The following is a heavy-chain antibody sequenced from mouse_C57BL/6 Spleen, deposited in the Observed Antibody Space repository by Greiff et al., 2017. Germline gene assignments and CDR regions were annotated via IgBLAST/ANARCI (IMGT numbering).Heavy chain of an antibody. V-gene: IGHV1-54*01. CDR2: INPGSGGT. CDR3: AVITTVVAGYYFDY. CDR1: GYAFTNYL. Sequence: VQLQESGAELVRPGTSVKVSCKASGYAFTNYLIEWVKQRPGQGLEWIGVINPGSGGTNYNEKFKGKATLTADKSSSTAYMQLSSLTSEDSAVYFCAVITTVVAGYYFDYWGQGTTLTVSS. D-gene: IGHD1-1*01. J-gene: IGHJ2*01.